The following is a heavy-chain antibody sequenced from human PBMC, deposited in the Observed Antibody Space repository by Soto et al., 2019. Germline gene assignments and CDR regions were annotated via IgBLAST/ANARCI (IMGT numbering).Heavy chain of an antibody. V-gene: IGHV2-5*01. CDR3: AHRGYGNFPRDNWFDP. CDR1: GFSLTTGGAG. J-gene: IGHJ5*02. D-gene: IGHD4-17*01. Sequence: QITLKESGPTLVKPTQTLTLTCTFSGFSLTTGGAGVGWIRQPPGKALEWLALIYWNDDNRYSPSLKSRLTITTNTYKNQVVLIMTNMDPVDTATYYCAHRGYGNFPRDNWFDPWGQGILVIVSS. CDR2: IYWNDDN.